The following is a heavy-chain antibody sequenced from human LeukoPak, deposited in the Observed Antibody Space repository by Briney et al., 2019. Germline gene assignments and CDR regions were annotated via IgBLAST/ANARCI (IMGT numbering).Heavy chain of an antibody. J-gene: IGHJ6*03. CDR3: AKVLCGSTSCGGYYYYYMDV. D-gene: IGHD2-2*01. V-gene: IGHV1-8*01. CDR2: MNPNSGNT. Sequence: ASVKVSCKASGYTFTSYDINWVRQATGQGLEWVGWMNPNSGNTGYAQKFQGRVTMTRNTSISTAYMELSSLRSEDTAVYYCAKVLCGSTSCGGYYYYYMDVWGKGTTVTVSS. CDR1: GYTFTSYD.